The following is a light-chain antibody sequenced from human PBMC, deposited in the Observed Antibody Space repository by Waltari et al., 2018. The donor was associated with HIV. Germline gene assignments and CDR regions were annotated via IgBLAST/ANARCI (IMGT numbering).Light chain of an antibody. J-gene: IGLJ1*01. CDR1: SSDVGGYTF. Sequence: QLALTMPRPVSCAPGQSVTSPCTGPSSDVGGYTFYSSHQHLPGNAPNLVISDVTKRPSGVPDRFSGSKSGNTASLTISGLQAEDEADYYCCSYSGSGTLYVFGTGTEVTVL. CDR2: DVT. V-gene: IGLV2-11*01. CDR3: CSYSGSGTLYV.